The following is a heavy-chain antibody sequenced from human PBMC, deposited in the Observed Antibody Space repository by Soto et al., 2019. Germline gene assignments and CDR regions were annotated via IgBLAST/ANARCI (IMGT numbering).Heavy chain of an antibody. V-gene: IGHV1-3*01. CDR1: GYTFTSYA. CDR2: INAGNGNT. CDR3: ARDEDSGYDLYFDY. D-gene: IGHD5-12*01. Sequence: ASVKVSCKASGYTFTSYAMHWVRQAPGQRLEWMGWINAGNGNTKYSQKFQGRVTITRDTSASTAYMELSSLRSEDTAVYYCARDEDSGYDLYFDYWGQGTLVTVSS. J-gene: IGHJ4*02.